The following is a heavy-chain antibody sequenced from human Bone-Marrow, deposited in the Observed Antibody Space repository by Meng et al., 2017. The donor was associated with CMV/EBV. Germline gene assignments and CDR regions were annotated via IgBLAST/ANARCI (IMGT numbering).Heavy chain of an antibody. CDR2: IYYSGST. J-gene: IGHJ6*02. Sequence: GSLRLSCTASGGSISSYFCTWIRQPPGKGLEWIGYIYYSGSTNYNPSLKSRVTISVDTSKNQFSLKLSSVTAADTAVYYCARDLAYSGSYEDGMDVWGQGTTVTVSS. D-gene: IGHD1-26*01. CDR3: ARDLAYSGSYEDGMDV. V-gene: IGHV4-59*01. CDR1: GGSISSYF.